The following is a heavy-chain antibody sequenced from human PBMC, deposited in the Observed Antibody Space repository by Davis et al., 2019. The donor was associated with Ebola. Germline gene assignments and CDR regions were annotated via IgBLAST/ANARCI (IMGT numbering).Heavy chain of an antibody. CDR2: ITTNGKRI. D-gene: IGHD2-21*01. V-gene: IGHV3-64*02. CDR3: AREVELGGGGDS. Sequence: PGGSLRLSCAASGFTFRSHRMHWVRQAPGKGLEYVSVITTNGKRIYYEDSGKGRFTVTRDDSKNTLYLQMGRLTPEDTGVYYCAREVELGGGGDSWGQGTLVTVSS. CDR1: GFTFRSHR. J-gene: IGHJ4*02.